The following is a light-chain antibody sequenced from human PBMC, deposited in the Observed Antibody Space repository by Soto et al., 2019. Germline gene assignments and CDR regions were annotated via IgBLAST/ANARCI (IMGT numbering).Light chain of an antibody. Sequence: DNQMTQSPSSLSASVGDRVTITCRASQSISSFLNWYQQKPGKAPKLLIYAASSLQSGVPSRFSGSGSGTDFTLTISSLQPEDFATYYCQQSYSTSITFGQGTRLEIK. CDR3: QQSYSTSIT. CDR1: QSISSF. V-gene: IGKV1-39*01. J-gene: IGKJ5*01. CDR2: AAS.